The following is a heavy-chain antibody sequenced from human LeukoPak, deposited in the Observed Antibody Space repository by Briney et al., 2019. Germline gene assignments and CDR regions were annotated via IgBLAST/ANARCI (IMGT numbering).Heavy chain of an antibody. CDR3: ARGLQLWLQPYYYFDY. D-gene: IGHD5-18*01. J-gene: IGHJ4*02. V-gene: IGHV6-1*01. CDR1: GDSVSSNSAA. Sequence: SQTLSLTCAISGDSVSSNSAAWNWIRQSPSRGLEWLGRTYYRSKWYNDYAVSVKSRITINPDTSKNQFSLQLNSVTPEDTAVYYCARGLQLWLQPYYYFDYWGQGTLVTVSS. CDR2: TYYRSKWYN.